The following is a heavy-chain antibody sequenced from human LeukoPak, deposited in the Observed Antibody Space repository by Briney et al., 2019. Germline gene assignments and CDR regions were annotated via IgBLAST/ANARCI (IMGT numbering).Heavy chain of an antibody. CDR3: ARDSGRDYYDSSGYKYFDY. CDR1: GGTFSSYA. CDR2: IIPIFGTA. J-gene: IGHJ4*02. V-gene: IGHV1-69*13. Sequence: SVKVSCTASGGTFSSYAISWVRQAPGQGLEWMGGIIPIFGTANYAQKFQGRVTITADESTSTAYVELSSLRSEDTAVYYCARDSGRDYYDSSGYKYFDYWGQGTLVTVSS. D-gene: IGHD3-22*01.